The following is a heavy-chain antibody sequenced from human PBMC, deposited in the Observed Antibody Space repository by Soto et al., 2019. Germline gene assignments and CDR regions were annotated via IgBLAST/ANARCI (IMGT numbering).Heavy chain of an antibody. Sequence: GGSLRLSCAASGFTFSSYGMHWVRQAPGKGLEWVAVIWYDGSNKYYADSVKGRFTISRDNSKNTLYLQMNSLRAEDTAVYYCARVRAYYYDSSGFMDGDAFDIWGQGTMVTVSS. CDR3: ARVRAYYYDSSGFMDGDAFDI. CDR1: GFTFSSYG. J-gene: IGHJ3*02. V-gene: IGHV3-33*01. CDR2: IWYDGSNK. D-gene: IGHD3-22*01.